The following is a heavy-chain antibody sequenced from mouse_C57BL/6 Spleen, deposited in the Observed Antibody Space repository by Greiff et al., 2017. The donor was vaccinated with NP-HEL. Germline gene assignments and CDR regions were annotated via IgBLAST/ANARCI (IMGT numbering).Heavy chain of an antibody. D-gene: IGHD1-1*01. J-gene: IGHJ4*01. CDR3: ARSHYYGRVYYAMDY. V-gene: IGHV1-18*01. Sequence: VQLQQSGPELVKPGASVKIPCKASGYTFTDYNMDWVKQSHGKSLEWIGDINPNNGGTIYNQKFKGKATLTVDKSSSTAYMELRSLTSEDTAVYYCARSHYYGRVYYAMDYRGQGTSVTVSS. CDR1: GYTFTDYN. CDR2: INPNNGGT.